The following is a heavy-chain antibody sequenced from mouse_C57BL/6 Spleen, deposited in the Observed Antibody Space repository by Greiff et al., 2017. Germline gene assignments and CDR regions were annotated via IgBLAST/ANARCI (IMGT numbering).Heavy chain of an antibody. CDR2: INPYNGGT. Sequence: VQLQQSGPVLVKPGASVKMSCKASGYTFTDYYMNWVKQSHGKSLEWIGVINPYNGGTSYNQKFKGKATLTVDKSSSTAYMELNSLTSEDSAVYYCARSYYCSSGFAYWGQGTLVTVSA. J-gene: IGHJ3*01. CDR3: ARSYYCSSGFAY. D-gene: IGHD1-1*01. CDR1: GYTFTDYY. V-gene: IGHV1-19*01.